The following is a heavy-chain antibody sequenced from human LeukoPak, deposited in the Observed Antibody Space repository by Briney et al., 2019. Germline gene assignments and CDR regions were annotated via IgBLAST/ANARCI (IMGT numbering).Heavy chain of an antibody. Sequence: PGGSLRLSCTASGFTFGDYAMSWVRQAPGKGLEWVGFIRSKAYGGTTEYAASVKGRFTISRDDSKSIAYLQMNSLKTEDTAVYYCARLPKTTYFDYWGQGTLVTVFS. D-gene: IGHD4-11*01. J-gene: IGHJ4*02. CDR1: GFTFGDYA. CDR3: ARLPKTTYFDY. CDR2: IRSKAYGGTT. V-gene: IGHV3-49*04.